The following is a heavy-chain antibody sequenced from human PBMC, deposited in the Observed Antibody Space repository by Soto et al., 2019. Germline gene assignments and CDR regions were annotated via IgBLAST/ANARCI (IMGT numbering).Heavy chain of an antibody. Sequence: QVQLVQTGAEVKKPGASVKVSCKASGYTFTSYAMHWVRQAPGQRLEWMGWINAGNGNTKYSQKFQGRVTITRDTYASTAYMELSSLRSEDTAVYYCARDRYCSSTSCLWFDPWGQGTLVTVSS. J-gene: IGHJ5*02. V-gene: IGHV1-3*01. D-gene: IGHD2-2*01. CDR2: INAGNGNT. CDR1: GYTFTSYA. CDR3: ARDRYCSSTSCLWFDP.